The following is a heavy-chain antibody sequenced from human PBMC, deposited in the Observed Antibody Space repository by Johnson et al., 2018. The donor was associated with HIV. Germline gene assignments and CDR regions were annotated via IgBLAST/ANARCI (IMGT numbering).Heavy chain of an antibody. CDR1: GFTVSSNY. CDR3: ARDRGGPVRDDAFDI. CDR2: IYSGGST. D-gene: IGHD3-10*01. J-gene: IGHJ3*02. V-gene: IGHV3-66*01. Sequence: EVQLVESGGGLVKPGGSLRLSCAASGFTVSSNYMSWVRQAPGTGLEWVSVIYSGGSTYYADSVKGRFTISRDNSKNTLYLQMNSLRAEDTAVYYCARDRGGPVRDDAFDIWGQGTMVTVSS.